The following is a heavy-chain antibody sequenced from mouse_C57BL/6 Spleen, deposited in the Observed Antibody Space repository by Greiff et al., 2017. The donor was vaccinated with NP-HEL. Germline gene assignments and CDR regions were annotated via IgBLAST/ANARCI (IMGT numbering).Heavy chain of an antibody. J-gene: IGHJ4*01. CDR1: GYAFSSSW. CDR2: IYPGDGDT. V-gene: IGHV1-82*01. Sequence: VKLQQSGPELVKPGASVKISCKASGYAFSSSWMNWVKQRPGKGLEWIGRIYPGDGDTNYNGKFKGKATLTADKSSSTAYMQLSSLTSEDSSVYFCARWDYGSSYDAMDYWGQGTSVTVSS. D-gene: IGHD1-1*01. CDR3: ARWDYGSSYDAMDY.